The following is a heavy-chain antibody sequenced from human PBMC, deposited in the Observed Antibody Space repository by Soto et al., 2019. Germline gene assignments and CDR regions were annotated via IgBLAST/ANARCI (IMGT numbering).Heavy chain of an antibody. J-gene: IGHJ3*02. Sequence: EVQLVESGGGLVQPGGSLRLSCSASGFTFSSYAMHWVRQAPGKGLEYVSAISSNGGSTYYADSVKGRFTISRDNSKNTLYLQMSSLRAEDTAVYYCVKVFVGVAHDAFDIWGQGTMVTVSS. V-gene: IGHV3-64D*06. CDR2: ISSNGGST. CDR1: GFTFSSYA. CDR3: VKVFVGVAHDAFDI. D-gene: IGHD1-26*01.